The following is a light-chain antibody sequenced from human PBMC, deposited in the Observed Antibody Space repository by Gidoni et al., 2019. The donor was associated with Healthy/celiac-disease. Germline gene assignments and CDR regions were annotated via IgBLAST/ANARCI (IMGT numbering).Light chain of an antibody. CDR3: QQSYSTLRT. V-gene: IGKV1-39*01. Sequence: DIQMTQSPSSLSASVGDEVTITCRASQSISSHLNWSQQKPGKAPKLLIYAASSLQSGVPSRFSGSRSGTDFTLTISSLQPEDFATYYCQQSYSTLRTFGQGTKVEIK. J-gene: IGKJ1*01. CDR1: QSISSH. CDR2: AAS.